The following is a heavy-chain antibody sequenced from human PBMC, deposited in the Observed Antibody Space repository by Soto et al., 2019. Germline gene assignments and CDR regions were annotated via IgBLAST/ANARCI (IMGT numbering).Heavy chain of an antibody. J-gene: IGHJ5*02. CDR2: INAGNGNT. CDR1: GYTFTSYA. V-gene: IGHV1-3*01. CDR3: ARDPYVWGSYTSWFDP. D-gene: IGHD3-16*01. Sequence: SVKVSCKASGYTFTSYAMHWVRQAPGQRLEWMGWINAGNGNTKYSQKFQGRVTITRDTSASTAYMELSSLRSEGTAVYYCARDPYVWGSYTSWFDPWGQGTLVTVSS.